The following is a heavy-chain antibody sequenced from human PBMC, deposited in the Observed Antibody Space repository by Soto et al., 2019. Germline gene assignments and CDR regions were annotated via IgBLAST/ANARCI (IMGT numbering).Heavy chain of an antibody. V-gene: IGHV1-46*01. D-gene: IGHD3-22*01. CDR2: INPSGGST. CDR3: ARSSSGPYYYYGMDV. J-gene: IGHJ6*02. Sequence: ASVKVSCKASGYTFTSYYMHWVRQAPGQGLEWMGIINPSGGSTSYAQKFQGRVTMTRDTSTSTVYMELSSLRSEDTAVYYCARSSSGPYYYYGMDVWGQGTTVTVSS. CDR1: GYTFTSYY.